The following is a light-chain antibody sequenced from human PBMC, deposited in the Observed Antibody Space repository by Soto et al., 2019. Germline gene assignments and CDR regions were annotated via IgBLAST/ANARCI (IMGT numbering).Light chain of an antibody. CDR2: ANS. J-gene: IGLJ1*01. Sequence: QSVLTQPPSVSGSPGQRVTISCTGSSSNIGAGYDVNWYQQLPGTAPKFLIYANSNRPSGVPDRFSGSKSGTSASLAITGLQTEDEADYYCQSYDSRLSGYVFGTGTKLPVL. V-gene: IGLV1-40*01. CDR3: QSYDSRLSGYV. CDR1: SSNIGAGYD.